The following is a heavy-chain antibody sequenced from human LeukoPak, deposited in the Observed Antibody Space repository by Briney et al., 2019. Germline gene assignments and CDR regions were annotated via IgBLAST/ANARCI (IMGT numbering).Heavy chain of an antibody. CDR3: TKGYYVPFDV. CDR2: VSDTGRT. CDR1: SGFSTHYY. J-gene: IGHJ4*02. D-gene: IGHD3-16*01. Sequence: SETLSLTCTVSSGFSTHYYWNWIRQPPGKGLEWIGCVSDTGRTTYNPSLKSRLTISVDTSKRQFSLTLTSLTAADTAVYYCTKGYYVPFDVWGQGILVTVSS. V-gene: IGHV4-59*01.